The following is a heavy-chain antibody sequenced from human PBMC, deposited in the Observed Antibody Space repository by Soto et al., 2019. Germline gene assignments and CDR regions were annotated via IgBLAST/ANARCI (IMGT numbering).Heavy chain of an antibody. J-gene: IGHJ4*02. Sequence: QVHLQESGPGLVKPSETLSLTCIVSGGSVNGGSYYWSWVRQTPGDHLQWIGSIYNNGGTFFSPSLEGRLSMSVDRARNDFSFRLKSVTAADSAKYFCARVRGYFGSGTKSFIFDSWGQGRPVVVSS. CDR3: ARVRGYFGSGTKSFIFDS. V-gene: IGHV4-61*03. CDR2: IYNNGGT. CDR1: GGSVNGGSYY. D-gene: IGHD6-25*01.